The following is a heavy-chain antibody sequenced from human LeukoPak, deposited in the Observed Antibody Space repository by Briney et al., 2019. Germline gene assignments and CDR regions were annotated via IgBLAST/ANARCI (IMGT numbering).Heavy chain of an antibody. V-gene: IGHV1-2*02. CDR3: VGVTYSSYDDFDY. CDR1: GYTFTVHH. Sequence: ASVKVSFKTSGYTFTVHHIHWVRQAPAQGLEWMGWIYPSSGGTQYGQKFKGRVTMTRDTSVSTAYMELTRLQFDDTAVYYCVGVTYSSYDDFDYWGQGTLVTVSS. D-gene: IGHD3-16*01. J-gene: IGHJ4*02. CDR2: IYPSSGGT.